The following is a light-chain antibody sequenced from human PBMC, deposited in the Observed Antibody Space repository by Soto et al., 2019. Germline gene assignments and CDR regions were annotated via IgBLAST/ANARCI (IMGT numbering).Light chain of an antibody. CDR3: HKYNSAPPNT. CDR1: QGISDY. Sequence: DIPMTQSPSSLSASVGDRVTITCRASQGISDYLAWYQQKPGKVPMLLIYAASTLQSGVPSRFSGSGSGTDFTLTISSLQPEDVATYYCHKYNSAPPNTFGGGTKVEIK. J-gene: IGKJ4*01. V-gene: IGKV1-27*01. CDR2: AAS.